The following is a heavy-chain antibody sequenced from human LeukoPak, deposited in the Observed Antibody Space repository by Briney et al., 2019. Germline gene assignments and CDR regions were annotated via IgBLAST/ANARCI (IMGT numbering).Heavy chain of an antibody. CDR2: ISAYNGNT. CDR3: ARQVTFGYAFAYYFDY. D-gene: IGHD5-18*01. V-gene: IGHV1-18*01. Sequence: GASVKVSCKASGYTFTSYGISWVRQAPGQGLEWMGWISAYNGNTNYAQKLQGRVTMTTDTSTSTAYMELRSLRSDDTAVYYCARQVTFGYAFAYYFDYWGQGSLVTVSS. J-gene: IGHJ4*02. CDR1: GYTFTSYG.